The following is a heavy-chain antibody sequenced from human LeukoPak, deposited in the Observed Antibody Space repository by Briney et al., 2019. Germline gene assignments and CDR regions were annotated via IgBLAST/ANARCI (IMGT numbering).Heavy chain of an antibody. D-gene: IGHD6-13*01. CDR2: IIPIFGTA. CDR1: GGTFSSYA. Sequence: ASVKVSCKASGGTFSSYATSWVRQAPGQGLEWMGGIIPIFGTANYAQKFQGRVTITTDESTSTAYMELSSLRSEDTAVYYCARERGAAAGTLDYWGQGTLVTVSS. V-gene: IGHV1-69*05. CDR3: ARERGAAAGTLDY. J-gene: IGHJ4*02.